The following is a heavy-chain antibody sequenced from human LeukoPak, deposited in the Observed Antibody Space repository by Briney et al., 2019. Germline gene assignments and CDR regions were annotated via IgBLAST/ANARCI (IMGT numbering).Heavy chain of an antibody. CDR2: IKEGGSEK. V-gene: IGHV3-7*01. J-gene: IGHJ4*02. Sequence: GGSLRLSCAASGFTFSNYWMTWVRQAPGKGLEWVANIKEGGSEKYYVDSVKGRFTISRDNAKNSAFLQMNSLRAEDTAVYYCARVVSAEKRDFDYWGQGTLVTVSS. CDR1: GFTFSNYW. D-gene: IGHD5-24*01. CDR3: ARVVSAEKRDFDY.